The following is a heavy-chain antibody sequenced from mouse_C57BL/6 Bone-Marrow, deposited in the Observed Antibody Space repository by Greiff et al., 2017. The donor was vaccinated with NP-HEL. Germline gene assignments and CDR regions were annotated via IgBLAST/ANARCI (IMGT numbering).Heavy chain of an antibody. V-gene: IGHV14-4*01. CDR3: TTWNDSLDY. J-gene: IGHJ2*01. D-gene: IGHD2-4*01. CDR1: GFNIKDDY. Sequence: EVQLQQSGAELVRPGASVKLSCTASGFNIKDDYMHWVKQRPEQGLEWIGWIDPENGDTEYASKFQGKATIKADTSSNTAYLQLSSLTSEDTAVYYCTTWNDSLDYWAKAPLSQSPQ. CDR2: IDPENGDT.